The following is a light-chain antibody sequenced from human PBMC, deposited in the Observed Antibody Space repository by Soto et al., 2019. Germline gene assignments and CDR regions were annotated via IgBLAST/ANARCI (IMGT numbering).Light chain of an antibody. CDR3: QQYNNWPPLT. CDR2: GAS. V-gene: IGKV3-15*01. J-gene: IGKJ5*01. Sequence: EIVMTQSPATQSMSPGERATLSCRASQSVNSNLAWYQQKPGQAPRLLMYGASTRATGIPARFSGSGSGTEFTLIISSLQSEDFAVYYCQQYNNWPPLTFGQGTRLEIK. CDR1: QSVNSN.